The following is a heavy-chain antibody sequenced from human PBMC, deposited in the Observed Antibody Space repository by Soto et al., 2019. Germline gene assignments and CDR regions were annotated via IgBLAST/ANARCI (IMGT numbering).Heavy chain of an antibody. V-gene: IGHV1-46*03. Sequence: AAVMVRSKEWVYRFAGYYMHWVRKAPGKGLEWMGIINPSGGSTRYAQKFQGRVTMTRDTSTSTVYMELSSLIFEIMALPSRARVFTYARRGYYW. J-gene: IGHJ4*01. D-gene: IGHD3-22*01. CDR2: INPSGGST. CDR3: ARVFTYARRGYY. CDR1: VYRFAGYY.